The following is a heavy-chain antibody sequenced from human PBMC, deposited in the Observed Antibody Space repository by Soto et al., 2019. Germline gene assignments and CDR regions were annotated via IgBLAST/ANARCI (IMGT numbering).Heavy chain of an antibody. CDR3: ARDPIVGATANPPYYYYYGMDV. Sequence: QVPLVQSGAEVKKPGSSVKVSCKASGGTFSSYAISWVRQAPGQGLEWMGGIIPIFGTANYAQKFQGRVTITADESTSTAYMELSSLRSEDTAVYYCARDPIVGATANPPYYYYYGMDVWGQGTTVTVSS. CDR1: GGTFSSYA. CDR2: IIPIFGTA. V-gene: IGHV1-69*01. J-gene: IGHJ6*02. D-gene: IGHD1-26*01.